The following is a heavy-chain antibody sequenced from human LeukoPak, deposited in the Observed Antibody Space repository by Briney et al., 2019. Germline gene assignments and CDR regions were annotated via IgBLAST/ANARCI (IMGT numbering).Heavy chain of an antibody. Sequence: PGGSLRLSCAASGFTFSNYWMSWVHQAPGKGLEWVANMNQDGSEKNYVDSVKGRFTISRDNAKNSLYLQMNSLRAEDTAVYYCARRLQAVAGIFDYWGQGTLVTVSS. CDR3: ARRLQAVAGIFDY. CDR2: MNQDGSEK. CDR1: GFTFSNYW. V-gene: IGHV3-7*01. D-gene: IGHD6-19*01. J-gene: IGHJ4*02.